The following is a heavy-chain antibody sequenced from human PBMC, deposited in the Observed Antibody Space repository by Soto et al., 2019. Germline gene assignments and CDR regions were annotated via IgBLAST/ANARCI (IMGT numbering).Heavy chain of an antibody. V-gene: IGHV1-24*01. Sequence: ASVKVSCKVSGYTLTELSMHWVRQGPGKGLEWMGGFDPEDGTTMYAQKFQGSVTMTEDTSTDTAYMELSSLRSEDTAVYYCATNGQRRITIFGVAYFDYWGQGTLVTVSS. CDR2: FDPEDGTT. CDR3: ATNGQRRITIFGVAYFDY. CDR1: GYTLTELS. D-gene: IGHD3-3*01. J-gene: IGHJ4*02.